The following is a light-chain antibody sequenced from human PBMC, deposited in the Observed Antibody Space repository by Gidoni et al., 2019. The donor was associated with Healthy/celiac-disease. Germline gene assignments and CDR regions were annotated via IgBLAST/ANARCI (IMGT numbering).Light chain of an antibody. CDR1: QSVSSSY. V-gene: IGKV3-20*01. J-gene: IGKJ3*01. CDR2: GAS. CDR3: QQYGSSPT. Sequence: EIVLTQSPGTLSLSPGERATLSCRASQSVSSSYLAWYQQNPGQAPRLLIYGASSRATGIPDRFSGSGSGTDFTLTISRLEPEDFAVYYCQQYGSSPTFXPXTKVDIK.